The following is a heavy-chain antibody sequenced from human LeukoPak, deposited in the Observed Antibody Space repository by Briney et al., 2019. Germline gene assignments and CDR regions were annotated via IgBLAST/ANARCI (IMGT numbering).Heavy chain of an antibody. CDR2: IGGRGGST. CDR1: GYTFSSYE. V-gene: IGHV3-23*01. Sequence: GGSLRLSCAASGYTFSSYEMNWVRQAPGKGLEWVSTIGGRGGSTYYADSVKGRFTISRDNSKNTLYLQMNSLRAGDTAVYYCAKQGRDWLRDYYYYMDVWGKGTTVTISS. CDR3: AKQGRDWLRDYYYYMDV. J-gene: IGHJ6*03. D-gene: IGHD3-9*01.